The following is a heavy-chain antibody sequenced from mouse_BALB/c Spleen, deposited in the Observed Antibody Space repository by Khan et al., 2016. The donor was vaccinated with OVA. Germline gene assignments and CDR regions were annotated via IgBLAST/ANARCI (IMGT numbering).Heavy chain of an antibody. Sequence: QIQLVQSGPELKKPGETVKISCKASGYTFTNYGMNWVKQAPGKGLKWVGWLNTNTGEPTYADDFKGRFAFSLETSAVTAYLQINNLKNEDMATXLCARSRGVLLYRGYFDVWGAGTTVTVSS. V-gene: IGHV9-1*02. CDR2: LNTNTGEP. J-gene: IGHJ1*01. D-gene: IGHD6-1*01. CDR1: GYTFTNYG. CDR3: ARSRGVLLYRGYFDV.